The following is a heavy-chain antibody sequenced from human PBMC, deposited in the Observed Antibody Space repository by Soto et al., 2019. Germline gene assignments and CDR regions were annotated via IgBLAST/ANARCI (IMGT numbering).Heavy chain of an antibody. CDR2: ISSSSSTI. J-gene: IGHJ5*02. V-gene: IGHV3-48*01. D-gene: IGHD3-9*01. CDR3: ARGFDWDIPGCDP. Sequence: EVQLVESGGGLVQPGGSLRLSCAASGFTFSTYSMNWVRQAPGKGLEWVSYISSSSSTIYYTDSVRGRFTISRHNARNSLYLQMNSLSAEDTAVYHGARGFDWDIPGCDPWGQGTLVTVSS. CDR1: GFTFSTYS.